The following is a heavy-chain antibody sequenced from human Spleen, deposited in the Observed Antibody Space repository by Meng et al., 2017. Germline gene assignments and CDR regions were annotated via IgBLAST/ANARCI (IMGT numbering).Heavy chain of an antibody. CDR2: IKQDGSEK. V-gene: IGHV3-7*01. D-gene: IGHD5-12*01. CDR1: GFTFSSYW. Sequence: GGSLRLSCAASGFTFSSYWMSWVRQAPGKGLEWVANIKQDGSEKYYVDSVKGRFTISRDNAKKSVDLQMNSLRVEDTAMYYGAREADRVAKMIDYWGQGTLVTVSS. CDR3: AREADRVAKMIDY. J-gene: IGHJ4*02.